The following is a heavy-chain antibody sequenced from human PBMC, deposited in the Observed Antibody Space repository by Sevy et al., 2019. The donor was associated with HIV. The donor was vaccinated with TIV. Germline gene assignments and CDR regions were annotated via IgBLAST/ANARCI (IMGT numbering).Heavy chain of an antibody. Sequence: ASVKVSCKTSGYTFNTFGINWVRQVPGQGLQWVGWISAYDGNTKFVQNLQGRVSMTTETSTSTVYVELKNLMSDETDVYYCARDSIPLVQGIIITPYYYGMDVWGQGTTVTVSS. CDR3: ARDSIPLVQGIIITPYYYGMDV. D-gene: IGHD3-10*01. J-gene: IGHJ6*02. CDR2: ISAYDGNT. V-gene: IGHV1-18*04. CDR1: GYTFNTFG.